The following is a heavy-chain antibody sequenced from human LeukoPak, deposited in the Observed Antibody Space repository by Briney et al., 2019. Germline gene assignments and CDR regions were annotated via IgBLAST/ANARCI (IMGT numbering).Heavy chain of an antibody. V-gene: IGHV3-23*01. CDR3: ARDYYYDSSGYDYYYGMDV. CDR1: GFTFSSYA. J-gene: IGHJ6*02. CDR2: ISGSGGST. Sequence: GSLRLSCAASGFTFSSYAMSWVRQAPGKGLEWVSAISGSGGSTYYADSVKGRFTISRDNSKNTLYLQMNSLRAEDTAVYYCARDYYYDSSGYDYYYGMDVWGQGTTVTVSS. D-gene: IGHD3-22*01.